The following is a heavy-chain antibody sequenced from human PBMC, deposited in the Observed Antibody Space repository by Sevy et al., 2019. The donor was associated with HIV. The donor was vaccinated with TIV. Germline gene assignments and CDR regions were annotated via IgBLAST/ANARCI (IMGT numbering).Heavy chain of an antibody. CDR3: ARDGSGSYSYFDY. J-gene: IGHJ4*02. D-gene: IGHD1-26*01. Sequence: SLRLSCAASGFTFSSSGMHWVRQAPGKGLEWVAVIWYDGSNKYYADSVKGRFTISRDNSKNTLYLQMNSLRAEDTAVYYCARDGSGSYSYFDYWGQGTLVTVSS. CDR2: IWYDGSNK. V-gene: IGHV3-33*01. CDR1: GFTFSSSG.